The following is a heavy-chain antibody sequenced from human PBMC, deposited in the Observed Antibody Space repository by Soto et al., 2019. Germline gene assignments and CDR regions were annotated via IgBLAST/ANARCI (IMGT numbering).Heavy chain of an antibody. CDR1: GGSFSGHF. J-gene: IGHJ6*02. CDR3: ARGSAGRGSYYSGMDV. V-gene: IGHV4-34*01. CDR2: INHSGGT. Sequence: PSETLSLTCTVHGGSFSGHFGSWIRQPPGKWLEWIGEINHSGGTNYNPSLESRVTISVDTSQNRFFLKVNSVTAADTAVYYCARGSAGRGSYYSGMDVWAQGTTVTVSS.